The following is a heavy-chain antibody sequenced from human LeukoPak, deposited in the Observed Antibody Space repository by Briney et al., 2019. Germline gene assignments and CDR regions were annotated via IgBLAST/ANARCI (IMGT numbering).Heavy chain of an antibody. J-gene: IGHJ6*02. V-gene: IGHV3-33*01. Sequence: PGGSLRLSCAASGFTFSSYGMHWVRQAPGKGPEWVAVIWYDGSNKYYADSVKGRFTISRDNSKNTLYLQMNSLRAEDTAVYYCARDLFGGSYHYYYGMDVWGQGTTVTVFS. D-gene: IGHD1-26*01. CDR2: IWYDGSNK. CDR1: GFTFSSYG. CDR3: ARDLFGGSYHYYYGMDV.